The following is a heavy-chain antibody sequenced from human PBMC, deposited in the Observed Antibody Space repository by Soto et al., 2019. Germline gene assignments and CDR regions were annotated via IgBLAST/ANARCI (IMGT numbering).Heavy chain of an antibody. CDR2: IYWDDDK. CDR1: GFSLSTSGVG. CDR3: APHGYYSYGLDV. J-gene: IGHJ6*02. Sequence: QITLKESGPTLVKPTQTLTLTCTFSGFSLSTSGVGVGWIRQPPRKALEWLALIYWDDDKRYRPSLKSRLTLPKDTSTNLQALTMPNMDPLDTATYYCAPHGYYSYGLDVWGQGTRVTVPS. V-gene: IGHV2-5*02.